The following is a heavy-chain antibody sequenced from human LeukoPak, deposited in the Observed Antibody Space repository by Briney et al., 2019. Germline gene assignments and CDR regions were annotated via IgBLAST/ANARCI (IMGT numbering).Heavy chain of an antibody. Sequence: NPSETLSLTCTVSGGSISSYYWSWIRQPPGKGLEWIGYIYYSGSTNYNPSLKSRVTISVDTSKNQFSLKLSSVTAADTAVYYCASGGGSYYWAFDYWGQGTLVTVSS. V-gene: IGHV4-59*08. CDR2: IYYSGST. CDR1: GGSISSYY. D-gene: IGHD1-26*01. CDR3: ASGGGSYYWAFDY. J-gene: IGHJ4*02.